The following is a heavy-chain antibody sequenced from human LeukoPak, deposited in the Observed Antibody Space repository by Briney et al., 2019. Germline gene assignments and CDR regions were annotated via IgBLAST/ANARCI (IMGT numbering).Heavy chain of an antibody. Sequence: GGSLRLSCAASGFTFSSYAMSWVRRAPGKGLEWVSTISGSGGNTYYADSVKDRFTISRDNSKNTLFLQMNSLRAEDTAVYYCAKGHNYYYYMDVWGKGTTVTVSS. V-gene: IGHV3-23*01. J-gene: IGHJ6*03. CDR1: GFTFSSYA. CDR2: ISGSGGNT. CDR3: AKGHNYYYYMDV.